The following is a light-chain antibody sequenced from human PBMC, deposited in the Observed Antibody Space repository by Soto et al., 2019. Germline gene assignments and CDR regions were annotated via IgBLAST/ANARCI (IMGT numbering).Light chain of an antibody. CDR2: VAS. Sequence: DIQMTQSPSTLSASVGDRVTITCRASQSISNWLAWYQQKPGKAPKLLIYVASSLESGVPSRFSGSGSGTEFTLTISSLQPDDFATYYCQQYNSYSLFFGQGTKLEIK. J-gene: IGKJ2*01. V-gene: IGKV1-5*01. CDR1: QSISNW. CDR3: QQYNSYSLF.